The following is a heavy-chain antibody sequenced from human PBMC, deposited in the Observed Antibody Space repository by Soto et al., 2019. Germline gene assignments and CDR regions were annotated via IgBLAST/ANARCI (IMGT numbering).Heavy chain of an antibody. CDR3: TKEHDCGYYGWFDP. J-gene: IGHJ5*02. CDR2: ITNSGGST. V-gene: IGHV3-23*01. Sequence: GGSLRLSCVASGFAFNSYAMTWVRQAPGKGLEWVSTITNSGGSTYYADSVKGRFTISRDNSKNTLYMQMTTLTAEDTAIYYCTKEHDCGYYGWFDPWGQGTLVTVSS. D-gene: IGHD3-3*01. CDR1: GFAFNSYA.